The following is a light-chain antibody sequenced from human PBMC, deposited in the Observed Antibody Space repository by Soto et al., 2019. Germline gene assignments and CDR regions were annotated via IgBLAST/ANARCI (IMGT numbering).Light chain of an antibody. V-gene: IGLV2-11*01. CDR2: DVS. Sequence: QSALTQPRSVSGSPGQSVTISCTGTSSDVGDYNYVSWYQQYPGKAPKLVIYDVSKRPSGVPDRFSGSKSGNTASLTISGLQAEEEAAYYCCSFAGSYTFWVFGGGTKLTVL. CDR1: SSDVGDYNY. CDR3: CSFAGSYTFWV. J-gene: IGLJ3*02.